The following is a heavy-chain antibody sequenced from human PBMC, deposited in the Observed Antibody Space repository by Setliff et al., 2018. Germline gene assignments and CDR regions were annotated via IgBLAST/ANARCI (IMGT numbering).Heavy chain of an antibody. CDR3: ARDRSTVIRGVTSFFYYYMDV. V-gene: IGHV4-61*01. Sequence: SETLSLTCAVSGYSMSSGYYWGWFRQPPGKGLEWIGHIFYSDTAKYNPSLESRAAISVDSSKNQFSLKLRSVTAADTAVYYCARDRSTVIRGVTSFFYYYMDVWGGGTTVTVS. D-gene: IGHD3-10*01. CDR2: IFYSDTA. J-gene: IGHJ6*03. CDR1: GYSMSSGYY.